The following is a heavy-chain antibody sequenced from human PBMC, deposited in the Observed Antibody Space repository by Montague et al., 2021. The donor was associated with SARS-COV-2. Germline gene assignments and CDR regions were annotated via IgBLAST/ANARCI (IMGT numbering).Heavy chain of an antibody. CDR2: FTGGSGSST. J-gene: IGHJ4*02. Sequence: SLRLSCAASGFTFSSYAMSWVRQAPGKGLEWVSTFTGGSGSSTYYANSVKGRFTITRESSKNTLYLQMNNLRAEDTAVYYCAKDRWGGHGSLDPFDYWGQGTLVTVSS. CDR1: GFTFSSYA. CDR3: AKDRWGGHGSLDPFDY. V-gene: IGHV3-23*01. D-gene: IGHD3-10*01.